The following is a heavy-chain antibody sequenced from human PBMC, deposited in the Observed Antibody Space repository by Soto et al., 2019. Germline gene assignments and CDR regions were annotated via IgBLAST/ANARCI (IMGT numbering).Heavy chain of an antibody. D-gene: IGHD5-18*01. V-gene: IGHV3-53*01. CDR3: ARRDDSETFDI. CDR2: IYRGGGT. J-gene: IGHJ3*02. Sequence: EVQLVESGGGLIQPGGSLRLICAASGLSVTANYMTWVRQAPGKGLEWLSIIYRGGGTYYADSLKSRAIISRDGSRNMVFLQMNSLTAEDAGVYYCARRDDSETFDIWGRGTAVNVSS. CDR1: GLSVTANY.